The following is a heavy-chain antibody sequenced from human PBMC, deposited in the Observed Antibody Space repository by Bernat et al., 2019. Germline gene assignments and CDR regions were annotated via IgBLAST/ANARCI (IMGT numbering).Heavy chain of an antibody. Sequence: MQLVESGGGLVKPGGSLRLSCAASGFTFSSYGMHWVRQAPGKGLEWVAFIRYDGSNKYYADSVKGRFTISRDNSKDTLYLQMNSLRAEETAVYYCAKELRAADAFDIWGQGTMVTVSS. V-gene: IGHV3-30*02. CDR3: AKELRAADAFDI. CDR1: GFTFSSYG. CDR2: IRYDGSNK. D-gene: IGHD3-16*01. J-gene: IGHJ3*02.